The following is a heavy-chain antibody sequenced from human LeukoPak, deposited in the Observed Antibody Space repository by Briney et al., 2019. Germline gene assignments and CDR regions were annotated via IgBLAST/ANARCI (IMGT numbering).Heavy chain of an antibody. V-gene: IGHV4-30-2*01. CDR1: GGSISSGGYS. Sequence: SETPSLTCAVSGGSISSGGYSWSWIRQPPGKGLEWIGYIYYSGSTYYNPSLKSRVTISVDRSKNQFSLKLSSVTAADTAVYYCARGLIDNWFDPWGQGTLVTVSS. CDR2: IYYSGST. J-gene: IGHJ5*02. CDR3: ARGLIDNWFDP. D-gene: IGHD3-16*01.